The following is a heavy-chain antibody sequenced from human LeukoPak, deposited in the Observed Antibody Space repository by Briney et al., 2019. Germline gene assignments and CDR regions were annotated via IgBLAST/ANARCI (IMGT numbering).Heavy chain of an antibody. CDR2: IIPIFGTA. D-gene: IGHD2-2*01. V-gene: IGHV1-69*05. CDR3: ARGHCSSTSCRNWFDP. CDR1: GGTFGSHA. Sequence: GASVKVSCKASGGTFGSHAIAWVRQAPGQGLEWMGGIIPIFGTANYAQKFQGRVTITTDESTSTAYMELSSLRSEDTAVYYCARGHCSSTSCRNWFDPWGQGTLVTVSS. J-gene: IGHJ5*02.